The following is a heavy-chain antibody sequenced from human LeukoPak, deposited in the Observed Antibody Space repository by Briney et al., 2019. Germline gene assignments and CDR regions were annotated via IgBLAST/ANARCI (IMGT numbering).Heavy chain of an antibody. CDR1: GYTFTGYA. CDR2: INAGNGNT. Sequence: ASVKVSCKASGYTFTGYAMHWVRQAPGQRLEWMGWINAGNGNTKYSQKFQGRVTITTDESTSTAYMELSSLRSEDTAVYYCARGVVPAAIRAGFDPWGQGTLVTVSS. D-gene: IGHD2-2*02. V-gene: IGHV1-3*01. J-gene: IGHJ5*02. CDR3: ARGVVPAAIRAGFDP.